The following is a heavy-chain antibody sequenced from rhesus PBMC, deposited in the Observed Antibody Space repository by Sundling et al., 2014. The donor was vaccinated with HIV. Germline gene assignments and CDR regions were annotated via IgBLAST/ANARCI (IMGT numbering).Heavy chain of an antibody. J-gene: IGHJ4*01. CDR2: INSGGDRI. V-gene: IGHV3-103*01. CDR3: AKGDSIAVAATELDY. D-gene: IGHD6-37*01. Sequence: EVQLVETGGGLVQPGGSLKLSCEASGFTFSSYGMSWVRQAPGKGLEWVSGINSGGDRIYYADSVKGRFTISRDNSKNTLSLQMNSLRPEDTAVYYCAKGDSIAVAATELDYWGQGVLVTVSS. CDR1: GFTFSSYG.